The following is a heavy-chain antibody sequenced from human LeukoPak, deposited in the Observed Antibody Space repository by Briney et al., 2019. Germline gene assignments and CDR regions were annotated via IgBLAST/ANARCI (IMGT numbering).Heavy chain of an antibody. CDR3: ARVVGATRQWFDP. CDR2: IYYSGST. Sequence: PSETLSLTCTVSGGSISSSSYYWGWIRQPPGEGLEWIGSIYYSGSTYYNPSLKSRVTISVDTSKNQFSLKLSSVTAADTAVYYCARVVGATRQWFDPWGQGTLVTVSS. J-gene: IGHJ5*02. CDR1: GGSISSSSYY. D-gene: IGHD1-26*01. V-gene: IGHV4-39*07.